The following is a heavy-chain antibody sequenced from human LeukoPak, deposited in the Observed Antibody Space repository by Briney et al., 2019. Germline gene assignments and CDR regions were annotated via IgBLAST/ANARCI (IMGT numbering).Heavy chain of an antibody. CDR2: IIPIFGTA. Sequence: ASVKVSCKASGGTFSSYAISWVRQAPRQGLEWMGVIIPIFGTANYAQKFQGRVTITADESTSTAYMEPSSLRSEDTAVYYCATEDSSSSGRAFDYWGQGTLVTVSS. D-gene: IGHD6-6*01. CDR3: ATEDSSSSGRAFDY. V-gene: IGHV1-69*13. J-gene: IGHJ4*02. CDR1: GGTFSSYA.